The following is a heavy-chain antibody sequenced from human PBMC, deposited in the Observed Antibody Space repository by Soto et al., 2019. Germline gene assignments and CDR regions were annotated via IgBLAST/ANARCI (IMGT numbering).Heavy chain of an antibody. D-gene: IGHD3-22*01. CDR3: ARQLGSSGVSLTD. Sequence: PGESLKISCKGSGYSFTSYWISWVRQMPGKGLEWMGRIDPSDSYTNYSPSFQGHVTIAADKSISTAYLQWSSLKASDTAMYYCARQLGSSGVSLTDWGQGTLVTVSS. V-gene: IGHV5-10-1*01. CDR1: GYSFTSYW. CDR2: IDPSDSYT. J-gene: IGHJ4*02.